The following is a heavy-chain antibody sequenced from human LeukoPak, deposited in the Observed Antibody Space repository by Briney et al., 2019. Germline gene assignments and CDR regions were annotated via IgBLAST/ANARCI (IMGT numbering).Heavy chain of an antibody. Sequence: GRSLRLSCAASGFTFSSYAMHWVRQAPGKGLEWVAVISYDGSNKYYADSVKGRFTISRDNSKNTLYLQMNSLRAEDTAVYYCAREIRLGPYYYYGMDVWGEGTTVTVSS. V-gene: IGHV3-30*04. CDR2: ISYDGSNK. CDR1: GFTFSSYA. D-gene: IGHD1-26*01. J-gene: IGHJ6*04. CDR3: AREIRLGPYYYYGMDV.